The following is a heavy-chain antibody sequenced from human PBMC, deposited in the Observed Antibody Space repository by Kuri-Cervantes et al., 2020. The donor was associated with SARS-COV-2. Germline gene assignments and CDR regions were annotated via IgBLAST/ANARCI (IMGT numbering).Heavy chain of an antibody. Sequence: GESLKISCAASGFAVSGNYMSWVRQAPGKGLEWLSVIYTGDKTYYADSVKGRFTISRDNSKNPVYLQMNSLRAEDTAVYYCARDLGGVSGPFDYWGQGTLVTVSS. CDR1: GFAVSGNY. CDR2: IYTGDKT. D-gene: IGHD3-16*01. J-gene: IGHJ4*02. V-gene: IGHV3-53*01. CDR3: ARDLGGVSGPFDY.